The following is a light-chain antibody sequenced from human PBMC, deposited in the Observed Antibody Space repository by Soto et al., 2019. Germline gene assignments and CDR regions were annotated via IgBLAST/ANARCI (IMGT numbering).Light chain of an antibody. CDR2: KAS. CDR3: QQYNSYSRLT. CDR1: QSISSW. V-gene: IGKV1-5*03. J-gene: IGKJ4*01. Sequence: DIQMTQSPSTLSASVGDRVTITCRASQSISSWLAWYQQKPGKAPKLLIYKASSLESGVPSRFSGSGSGTEFTLTISSLQPDDFATYYCQQYNSYSRLTFGGGTKVGIK.